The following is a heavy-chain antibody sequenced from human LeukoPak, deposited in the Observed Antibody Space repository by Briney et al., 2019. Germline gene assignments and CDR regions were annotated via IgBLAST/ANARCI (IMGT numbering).Heavy chain of an antibody. D-gene: IGHD3-22*01. V-gene: IGHV3-11*01. CDR3: ARDRLGDYDHSGYYDK. J-gene: IGHJ4*02. CDR1: GSILSVYY. Sequence: GRSVRLVCAASGSILSVYYMSWLRQPPGEGLGWAAYIWDNGRTVYYADSVKSRFTISRDNAKNSVYLQMNNLRAEDTAVYYCARDRLGDYDHSGYYDKWGQGTLVTVSS. CDR2: IWDNGRTV.